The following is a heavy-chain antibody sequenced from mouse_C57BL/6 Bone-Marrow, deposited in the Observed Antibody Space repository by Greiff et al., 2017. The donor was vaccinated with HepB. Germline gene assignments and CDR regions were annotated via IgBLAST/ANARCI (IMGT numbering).Heavy chain of an antibody. J-gene: IGHJ2*01. D-gene: IGHD4-1*01. Sequence: EVKLMESGGGLVKPGGSLKLSCAASGFTFSDYGMHWVRQAPEKGLEWVAYISSGSSTIYYADTVKGRFTISRDNAKNTLFLQMTSLRSEDTAMYYCARQGELFYYFDYWGQGTTLTVSS. CDR2: ISSGSSTI. CDR1: GFTFSDYG. V-gene: IGHV5-17*01. CDR3: ARQGELFYYFDY.